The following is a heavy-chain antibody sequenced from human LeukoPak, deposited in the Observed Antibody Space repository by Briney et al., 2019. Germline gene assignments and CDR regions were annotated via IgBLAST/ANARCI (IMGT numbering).Heavy chain of an antibody. CDR1: VFSLKTYN. Sequence: GGSLRLSCAASVFSLKTYNMNWVRQAPGKGLEWVSSMTSSRYIYYADSVKGRFTISRDDANNLVFLQMHSLRAEDTAIYYCTRDQFFDYDNDDAFDVWGQGTKVIVSS. CDR2: MTSSRYI. V-gene: IGHV3-21*04. D-gene: IGHD3-22*01. J-gene: IGHJ3*01. CDR3: TRDQFFDYDNDDAFDV.